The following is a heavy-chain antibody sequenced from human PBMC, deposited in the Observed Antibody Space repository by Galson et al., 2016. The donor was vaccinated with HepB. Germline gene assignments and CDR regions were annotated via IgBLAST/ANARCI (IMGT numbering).Heavy chain of an antibody. CDR1: GGSISTSLYF. D-gene: IGHD5-18*01. CDR2: IYQSGST. Sequence: SETLSLTCSVSGGSISTSLYFWGWIRQTPGKGLEWIGSIYQSGSTFDNPSPKSRVTISVDTSKNLISLRLTSVTTSDTGVYYCARHRSERNVDTPLVFWAQGTLVTVSS. V-gene: IGHV4-39*01. J-gene: IGHJ4*02. CDR3: ARHRSERNVDTPLVF.